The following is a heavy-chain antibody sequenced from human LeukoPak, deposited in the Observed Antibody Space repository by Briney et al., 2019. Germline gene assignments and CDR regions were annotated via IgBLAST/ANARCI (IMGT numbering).Heavy chain of an antibody. J-gene: IGHJ4*02. CDR1: GGSISSSSYY. Sequence: PSETLSLTCTVSGGSISSSSYYWGWIRQPPGKGLEWIGRIYTSGSTNYNPSLKSRVTMSVDTSKNQFSLKLSSVTAADTAVYYCARESSPHLDCGGDCYEDYWGQGTLVTVSS. D-gene: IGHD2-21*01. CDR3: ARESSPHLDCGGDCYEDY. CDR2: IYTSGST. V-gene: IGHV4-39*07.